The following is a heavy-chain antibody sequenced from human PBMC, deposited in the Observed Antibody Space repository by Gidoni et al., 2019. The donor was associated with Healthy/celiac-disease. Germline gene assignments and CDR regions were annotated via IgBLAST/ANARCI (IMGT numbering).Heavy chain of an antibody. Sequence: QVQLVQSGAEVKKTGASVKVSCKASGYTFTGYSMHWARQAPGQGLEWMGWINPNSGGTNYAQKFQGWVTMTRDTSISTAYMELSRLRSDDTAVYYCARDPGHNTAPGFDYWGQGTLVTVSS. CDR1: GYTFTGYS. D-gene: IGHD4-17*01. J-gene: IGHJ4*02. CDR2: INPNSGGT. V-gene: IGHV1-2*04. CDR3: ARDPGHNTAPGFDY.